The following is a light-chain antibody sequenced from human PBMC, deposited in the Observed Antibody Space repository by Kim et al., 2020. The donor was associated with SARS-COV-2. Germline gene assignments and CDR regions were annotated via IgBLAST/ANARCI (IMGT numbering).Light chain of an antibody. V-gene: IGKV4-1*01. Sequence: DVVMTQSPESLAVSLGERATINCRSDQSILYTSNKKNYLAWYQQKPGQPPRLLIYWASIRKPGVPERFSGGGAGTDFTLTITDLQAEDVAVYYCQQYYFTPMTFGQGTRLEIK. CDR3: QQYYFTPMT. J-gene: IGKJ5*01. CDR2: WAS. CDR1: QSILYTSNKKNY.